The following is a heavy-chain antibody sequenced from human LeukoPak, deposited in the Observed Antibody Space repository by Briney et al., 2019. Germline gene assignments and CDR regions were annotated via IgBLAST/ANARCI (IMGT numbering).Heavy chain of an antibody. D-gene: IGHD6-13*01. CDR1: GYTFTSYG. J-gene: IGHJ4*02. CDR2: ISAYNGNT. Sequence: ASVKVSCKASGYTFTSYGISWVRQAPGQGLEWMGWISAYNGNTNYAQKLQGRVTMTTDTSTSTAYMELRSLRSVDTAVYYCARVLSSSWYPPFDYWGQGTLVTVSS. V-gene: IGHV1-18*04. CDR3: ARVLSSSWYPPFDY.